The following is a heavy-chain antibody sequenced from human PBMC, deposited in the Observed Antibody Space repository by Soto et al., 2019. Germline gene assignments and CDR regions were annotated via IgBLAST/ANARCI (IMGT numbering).Heavy chain of an antibody. CDR2: IIPIFGTA. V-gene: IGHV1-69*06. CDR1: GGTFSSYA. CDR3: ARTYYDSSGPFWG. J-gene: IGHJ4*02. D-gene: IGHD3-22*01. Sequence: GASVKVSCKASGGTFSSYAISWVRQAPGQGLEWMGGIIPIFGTANYAQKFQGRVTITADKSTSTAYMELSSLRSEDTAVYYCARTYYDSSGPFWGWGQGTLVTVSS.